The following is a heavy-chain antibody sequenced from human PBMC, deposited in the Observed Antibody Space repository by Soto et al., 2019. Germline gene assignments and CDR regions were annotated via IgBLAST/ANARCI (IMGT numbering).Heavy chain of an antibody. V-gene: IGHV3-33*01. Sequence: HPGGSLRLSCAASGLTFSSYGMHWARQAPGKGREWVAVIWYDGSNKYYADSVKGRFTISRDNSKSTLYLQMNSLRAEDTAVYYCAREDIVVVYGMDVWRQATTGTVSS. CDR1: GLTFSSYG. D-gene: IGHD2-2*01. CDR2: IWYDGSNK. J-gene: IGHJ6*02. CDR3: AREDIVVVYGMDV.